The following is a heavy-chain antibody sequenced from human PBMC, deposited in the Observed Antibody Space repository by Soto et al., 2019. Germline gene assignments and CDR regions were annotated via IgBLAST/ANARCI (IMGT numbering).Heavy chain of an antibody. CDR3: AKGPQAGPGKGNWFDP. D-gene: IGHD1-26*01. Sequence: PGGSLRLSCAASGFTFSSYAMSCVRQAPGKGLEWVSAISGSGGSTYYADSVKGRFTISRDNSKNTLYLQMNSLRAEDTAVYYCAKGPQAGPGKGNWFDPWGQGTLVTAPQ. CDR2: ISGSGGST. J-gene: IGHJ5*02. V-gene: IGHV3-23*01. CDR1: GFTFSSYA.